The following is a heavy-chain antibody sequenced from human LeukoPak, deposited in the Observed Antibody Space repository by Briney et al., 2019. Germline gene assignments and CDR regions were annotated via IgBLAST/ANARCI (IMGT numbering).Heavy chain of an antibody. CDR1: GGFIINYY. Sequence: SETLSLTCTVSGGFIINYYWSWIRQPAGKGLEWIGRIYSSGSANYSPSLKSRVSMSIDTSNNHFSLNLTSVTAADTASYFCARDVRYASGWSTPESWGQGTLVTVSS. CDR3: ARDVRYASGWSTPES. V-gene: IGHV4-4*07. D-gene: IGHD6-19*01. J-gene: IGHJ5*02. CDR2: IYSSGSA.